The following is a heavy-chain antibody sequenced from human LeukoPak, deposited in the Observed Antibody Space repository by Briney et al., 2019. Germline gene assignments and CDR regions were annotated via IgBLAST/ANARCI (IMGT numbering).Heavy chain of an antibody. D-gene: IGHD3-22*01. J-gene: IGHJ4*02. Sequence: ASEKVSCKASAHTFTGNYIHWVRQAPGQGLEWMGWINPNTGDTIYAHNFHGRVTMTRDTSISTAQMELNGLRSDDTAIYYCAGTHYSDTTALDYWGQGTLVTVSS. CDR1: AHTFTGNY. V-gene: IGHV1-2*02. CDR2: INPNTGDT. CDR3: AGTHYSDTTALDY.